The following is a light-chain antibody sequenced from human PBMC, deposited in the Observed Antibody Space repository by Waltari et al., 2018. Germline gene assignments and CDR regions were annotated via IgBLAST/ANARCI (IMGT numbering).Light chain of an antibody. CDR2: QNY. V-gene: IGLV3-1*01. CDR1: KLGERF. CDR3: QAWDRSAVI. J-gene: IGLJ2*01. Sequence: SSELTQPPSVSVSPRQTATITCSGDKLGERFASWYQQKPGQSPLLVIYQNYKRPAGIPERFSGSNSGNTATLTISGTQAMDEADYYCQAWDRSAVIFGGGTKLTVL.